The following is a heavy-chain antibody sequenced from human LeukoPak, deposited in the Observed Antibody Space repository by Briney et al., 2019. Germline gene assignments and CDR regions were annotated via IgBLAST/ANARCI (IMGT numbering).Heavy chain of an antibody. CDR1: GYTFTSYD. D-gene: IGHD4-11*01. CDR3: ARDQSLAMTTVTTLFDY. Sequence: ASVKVSCKASGYTFTSYDISWVRQAPGQGLEWMGWVSTDNGNTNYAQKLQGRVTMTTDTSTSTAYMELRSLRSDDTAVYYCARDQSLAMTTVTTLFDYWGQGTLVTVSS. CDR2: VSTDNGNT. J-gene: IGHJ4*02. V-gene: IGHV1-18*01.